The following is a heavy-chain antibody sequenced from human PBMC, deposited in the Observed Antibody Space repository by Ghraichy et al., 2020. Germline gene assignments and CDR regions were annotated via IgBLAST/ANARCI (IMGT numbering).Heavy chain of an antibody. D-gene: IGHD4-23*01. V-gene: IGHV4-39*01. CDR1: GDSISSSTYY. J-gene: IGHJ4*02. CDR3: ARTRRGSGGEFDS. Sequence: SETLSLTCTVSGDSISSSTYYWVWIRQPPGKGLEWIASILYGGSTYYNSSLKSRVTISVDTSKNPFSLRLDSVTAADTTVYYCARTRRGSGGEFDSWGQGALVTVSS. CDR2: ILYGGST.